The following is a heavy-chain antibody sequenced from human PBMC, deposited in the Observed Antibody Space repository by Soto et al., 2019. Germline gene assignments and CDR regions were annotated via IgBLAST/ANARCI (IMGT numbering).Heavy chain of an antibody. D-gene: IGHD2-15*01. V-gene: IGHV4-31*03. CDR1: VGSISSGGYY. J-gene: IGHJ5*02. CDR2: IYYSGST. Sequence: SETLSLTCTVSVGSISSGGYYWSWIRQHPGKGLEWIGYIYYSGSTYYNPSLKSRVTISVDTSKNQFSLKLSSVTAADTAVYYCARRGVVQSWFDPWGQGTLVTVSS. CDR3: ARRGVVQSWFDP.